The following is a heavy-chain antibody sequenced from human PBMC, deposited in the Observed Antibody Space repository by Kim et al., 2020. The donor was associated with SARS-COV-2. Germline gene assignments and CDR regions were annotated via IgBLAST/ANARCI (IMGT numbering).Heavy chain of an antibody. CDR1: GFTFSSYG. CDR2: IWYDGSNK. Sequence: GGSLRLSCAASGFTFSSYGMHWVRQAPGKGLEWVAVIWYDGSNKYYADSVKGRFTISRDNSKNTLYLQMNSLRAEDTAVYYCARDRHITMVRGDITDYYYYGMDVWGQGTTVTVSS. CDR3: ARDRHITMVRGDITDYYYYGMDV. V-gene: IGHV3-33*01. J-gene: IGHJ6*02. D-gene: IGHD3-10*01.